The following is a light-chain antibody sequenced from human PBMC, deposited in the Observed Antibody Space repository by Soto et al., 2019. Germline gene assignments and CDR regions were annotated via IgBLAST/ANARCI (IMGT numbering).Light chain of an antibody. CDR3: QQYGSSPWK. Sequence: VLTHSPGTLSLSPGERATLSCRASQSVSSSYLAWYQQKPGQAPRLLIYGASSRATGIPDRFSRSGSGTDFTLTISRLEPEDFAVYYCQQYGSSPWKFGQGTKV. CDR2: GAS. V-gene: IGKV3-20*01. CDR1: QSVSSSY. J-gene: IGKJ1*01.